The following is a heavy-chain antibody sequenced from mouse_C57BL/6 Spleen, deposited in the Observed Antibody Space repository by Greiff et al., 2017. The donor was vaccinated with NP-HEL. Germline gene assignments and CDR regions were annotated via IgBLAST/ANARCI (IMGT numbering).Heavy chain of an antibody. V-gene: IGHV1-76*01. CDR3: ARTFITDGDY. CDR2: IYPGSGNT. D-gene: IGHD1-1*01. Sequence: QVQLQQSGAELVRPGASVKLSCKASGYTFTDYYINWVKQRPGQGLEWIARIYPGSGNTYYNEKFKGKATLTAEKSSSTAYMQLSSLTSEDSAVYFCARTFITDGDYWGQGTSVTVSS. J-gene: IGHJ4*01. CDR1: GYTFTDYY.